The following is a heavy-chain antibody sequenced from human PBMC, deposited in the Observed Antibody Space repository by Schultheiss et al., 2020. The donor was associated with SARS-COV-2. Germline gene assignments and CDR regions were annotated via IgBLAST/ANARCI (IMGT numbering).Heavy chain of an antibody. D-gene: IGHD4-17*01. J-gene: IGHJ6*02. CDR1: GFTFSNYW. CDR2: IKQDGSEK. CDR3: ASDITVTGV. Sequence: GGSLRLSCAASGFTFSNYWMSWVRQAPGKGLEWVANIKQDGSEKYYVDSVKGRFTISRDNAKNSLYLQMDSLRPDDTGIYYCASDITVTGVWGQGTTVTVSS. V-gene: IGHV3-7*01.